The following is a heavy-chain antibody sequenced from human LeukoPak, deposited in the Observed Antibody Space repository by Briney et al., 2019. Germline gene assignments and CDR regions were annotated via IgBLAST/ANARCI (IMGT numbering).Heavy chain of an antibody. CDR3: ARDYSGSLDY. CDR2: IYYSGST. CDR1: GGSISSYY. J-gene: IGHJ4*02. V-gene: IGHV4-59*01. D-gene: IGHD1-26*01. Sequence: SETLSLTCTVSGGSISSYYCSWIRQPPGKGLEWIGYIYYSGSTNYNPSLKSRVTISVDTSKNQFSLKLSSVTAADTAVYYCARDYSGSLDYWGQGTLVTVSS.